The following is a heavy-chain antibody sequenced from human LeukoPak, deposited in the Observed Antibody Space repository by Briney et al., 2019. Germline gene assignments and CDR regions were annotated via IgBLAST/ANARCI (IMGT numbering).Heavy chain of an antibody. CDR2: INQSGST. J-gene: IGHJ4*02. V-gene: IGHV4-34*01. CDR1: GGSFSGYS. D-gene: IGHD6-19*01. Sequence: SETLSLTCAVSGGSFSGYSWNWIRQSPGKGLEWIGEINQSGSTKYNPSLKSRVTISIDTSKSQFSMRLNSVTAADTALYYCARCDSGRWFLDSWGQGALVTVSS. CDR3: ARCDSGRWFLDS.